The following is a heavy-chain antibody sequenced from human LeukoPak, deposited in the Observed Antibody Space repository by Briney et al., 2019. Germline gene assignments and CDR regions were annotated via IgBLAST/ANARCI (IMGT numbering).Heavy chain of an antibody. CDR1: GGSFSGYY. CDR2: INHSGST. D-gene: IGHD1-7*01. J-gene: IGHJ4*02. V-gene: IGHV4-34*01. Sequence: PSETLSLTCAVYGGSFSGYYWSWIRQPPGKGLEWIGEINHSGSTNYDPSLKSRVTISVDTSKNQFSLKLSSVTAADTAVYYCARGTTFDYWGQGTLVTVSS. CDR3: ARGTTFDY.